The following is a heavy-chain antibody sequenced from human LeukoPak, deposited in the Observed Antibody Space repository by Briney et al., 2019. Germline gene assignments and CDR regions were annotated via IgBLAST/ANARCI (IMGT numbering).Heavy chain of an antibody. D-gene: IGHD1-26*01. CDR3: ARDFRGATDY. CDR2: ISWNSGSI. CDR1: GFTFDDYA. Sequence: GRSLRLSCAASGFTFDDYAMHWVRQAPGKGLEWVSGISWNSGSIGYADSVKGRFTISRDNAKNSLYLQMNSLRAEDTAVYYCARDFRGATDYWGQGTLVTVSS. V-gene: IGHV3-9*01. J-gene: IGHJ4*02.